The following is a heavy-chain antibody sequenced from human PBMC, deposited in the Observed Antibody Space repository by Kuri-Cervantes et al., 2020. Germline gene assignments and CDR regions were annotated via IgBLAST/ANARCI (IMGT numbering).Heavy chain of an antibody. V-gene: IGHV1-18*01. Sequence: ASVKVSCKASGYTFTSYGISWVRQAPGQGLEWMGWISAYNGNTNYAQKLQGRVTMTTDTSTSTAYLELRTLTSDDTAVYYCARVIRYCGSPSCYTFDSWGQGTLVTVSS. D-gene: IGHD2-2*02. CDR3: ARVIRYCGSPSCYTFDS. CDR1: GYTFTSYG. J-gene: IGHJ5*01. CDR2: ISAYNGNT.